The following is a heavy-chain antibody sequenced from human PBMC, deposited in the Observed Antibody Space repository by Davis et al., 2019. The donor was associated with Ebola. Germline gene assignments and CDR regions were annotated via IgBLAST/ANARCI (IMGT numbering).Heavy chain of an antibody. D-gene: IGHD4-23*01. V-gene: IGHV3-21*01. Sequence: GESLKISCAASGFTFSSYSMNWVRQAPGKGLEWVSSISSSSSYIYYADSVKGRFTISRDNAKNSLYLQMNSLRAEDTAVYYCARRIGKGYYYYMDVWGKGTTVTVSS. J-gene: IGHJ6*03. CDR1: GFTFSSYS. CDR3: ARRIGKGYYYYMDV. CDR2: ISSSSSYI.